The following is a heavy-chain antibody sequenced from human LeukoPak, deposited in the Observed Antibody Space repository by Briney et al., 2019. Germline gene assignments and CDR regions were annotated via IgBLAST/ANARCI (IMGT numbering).Heavy chain of an antibody. D-gene: IGHD3-22*01. Sequence: GGSLRLSCAASGFTFYDYAMHWVRQAPGKGLEWVSGISWNSGSIGYADSVKGRFTISRDNAKNSLYLQMNSLRAEDTALYYCAKDYYDSSGYYPPLFDYWGQGTLVTVSS. J-gene: IGHJ4*02. V-gene: IGHV3-9*01. CDR1: GFTFYDYA. CDR2: ISWNSGSI. CDR3: AKDYYDSSGYYPPLFDY.